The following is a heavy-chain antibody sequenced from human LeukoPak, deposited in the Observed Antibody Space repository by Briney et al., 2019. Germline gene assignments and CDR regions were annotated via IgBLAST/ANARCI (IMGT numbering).Heavy chain of an antibody. Sequence: SETLSLTCTVSGGSISGHYWTWIRQPPGKGLEWIGYVYSSGSYNYSPSLNSRVTISVDTSKNQFSLKLSSVTAADTAIYYCARAKYSGSHYYYYCMDVWGKGTTVTVSS. D-gene: IGHD1-26*01. J-gene: IGHJ6*03. CDR2: VYSSGSY. V-gene: IGHV4-59*11. CDR3: ARAKYSGSHYYYYCMDV. CDR1: GGSISGHY.